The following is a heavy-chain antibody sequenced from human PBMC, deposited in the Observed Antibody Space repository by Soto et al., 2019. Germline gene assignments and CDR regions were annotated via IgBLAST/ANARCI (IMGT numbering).Heavy chain of an antibody. CDR1: VGSVSSGSTY. CDR2: IYFSGSA. CDR3: ARARLYCSGGSYWPSGFDP. V-gene: IGHV4-61*01. D-gene: IGHD2-15*01. Sequence: PSETLSLTCTVSVGSVSSGSTYWSWIRQPPGKGLEWIGYIYFSGSANYSPSLKSRVTISVDTSKDQFSLKLTSVTPADTAVYYCARARLYCSGGSYWPSGFDPWGQGTLVTVSS. J-gene: IGHJ5*02.